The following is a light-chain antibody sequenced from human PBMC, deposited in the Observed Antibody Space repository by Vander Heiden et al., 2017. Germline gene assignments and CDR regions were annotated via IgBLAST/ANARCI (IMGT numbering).Light chain of an antibody. V-gene: IGKV3-11*01. Sequence: EIVLTQSPATLSLSPGDRATLSCRASQRGSSYLAWYQQKPGQAPRLLIYDASNRATGIPARFSGSGSGTDFTLTISSLEPEDFAVYYCQQRSNWPLTFGPGTKVDIK. J-gene: IGKJ3*01. CDR3: QQRSNWPLT. CDR1: QRGSSY. CDR2: DAS.